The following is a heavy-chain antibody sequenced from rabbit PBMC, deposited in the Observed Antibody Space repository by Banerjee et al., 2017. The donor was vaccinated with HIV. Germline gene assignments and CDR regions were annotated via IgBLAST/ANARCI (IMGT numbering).Heavy chain of an antibody. V-gene: IGHV1S45*01. Sequence: QEQLEESGGDLVKPEGSLTLTCAASGFSFSSGYWICWVRQAPGKGLEWIACIYAGSSGSTYYASWAKGRFTISKTSSTTVTLQMTSLTAADTATYFCARGGYGAYDYPTGWDLWGPGTLVTVS. CDR2: IYAGSSGST. CDR1: GFSFSSGYW. D-gene: IGHD6-1*01. CDR3: ARGGYGAYDYPTGWDL. J-gene: IGHJ4*01.